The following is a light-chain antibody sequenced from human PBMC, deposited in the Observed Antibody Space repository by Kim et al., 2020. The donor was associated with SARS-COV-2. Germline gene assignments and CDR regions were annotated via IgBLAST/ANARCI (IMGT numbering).Light chain of an antibody. Sequence: PGKTAMITCGGNNIGSYSVHWYQQKPGQAPALVIYYDNDRPSGIPERFSGSNSGNTATLTISRVEAGDEADYYCQVWDSSSDRWVFGGGTKLSVL. CDR3: QVWDSSSDRWV. CDR1: NIGSYS. CDR2: YDN. V-gene: IGLV3-21*04. J-gene: IGLJ3*02.